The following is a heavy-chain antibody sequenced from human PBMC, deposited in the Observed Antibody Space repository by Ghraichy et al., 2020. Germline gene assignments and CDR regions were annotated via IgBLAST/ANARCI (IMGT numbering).Heavy chain of an antibody. CDR3: ARIRVQLWLQFPLSNLYYFDY. CDR1: GGSFSGYY. D-gene: IGHD5-18*01. CDR2: INHSGST. Sequence: SETLSLTCAVYGGSFSGYYWSWIRQPPGKGLEWIGEINHSGSTNYNPSLKSRVTISVDTSKNQFSLKLSSVTAADTAVYYCARIRVQLWLQFPLSNLYYFDYWGQGTLVTVSS. J-gene: IGHJ4*02. V-gene: IGHV4-34*01.